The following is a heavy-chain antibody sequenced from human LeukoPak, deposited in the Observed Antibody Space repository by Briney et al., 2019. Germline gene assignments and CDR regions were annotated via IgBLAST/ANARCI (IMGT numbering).Heavy chain of an antibody. D-gene: IGHD3-10*01. CDR3: ARALITMVRGVIGNWFDP. Sequence: SETLSLTCTVSGGSISSYYWSWIRQPPGKGLEWIGYIYYSGSTNYNPSLKSRVTISVDTSKNQFSLKLSSVTAADTAVYYRARALITMVRGVIGNWFDPWGQGTLVTVSS. CDR1: GGSISSYY. V-gene: IGHV4-59*01. CDR2: IYYSGST. J-gene: IGHJ5*02.